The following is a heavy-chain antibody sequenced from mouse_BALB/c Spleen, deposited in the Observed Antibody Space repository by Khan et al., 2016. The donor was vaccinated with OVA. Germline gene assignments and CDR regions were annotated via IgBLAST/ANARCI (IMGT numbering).Heavy chain of an antibody. J-gene: IGHJ4*01. D-gene: IGHD3-3*01. V-gene: IGHV2-2*03. Sequence: QVQLKESGPGLVQPSQSLSITCTVSGFSLTSYAVHWVRQSPGKGLEWLGVIWSGGSTDYNAAFISRLSISKDNSKSQVFFEMNSLQSNDTAIYYCARRGGLRRWYAMDYWGQGTSVTVSS. CDR1: GFSLTSYA. CDR3: ARRGGLRRWYAMDY. CDR2: IWSGGST.